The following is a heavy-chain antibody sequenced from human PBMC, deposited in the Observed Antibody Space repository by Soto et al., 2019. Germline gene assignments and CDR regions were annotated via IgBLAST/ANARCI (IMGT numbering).Heavy chain of an antibody. CDR1: GYTFTSYD. CDR3: ARDHAGITANTDAFHI. V-gene: IGHV1-8*01. Sequence: ASVKVSCKASGYTFTSYDINWVRQATGLGLEWMGWMNPNSGNTGYAQKFQGRVTMTRNTSISTAYMELSSLRSEDTAVYYCARDHAGITANTDAFHIWGQATMVTVS. D-gene: IGHD1-20*01. J-gene: IGHJ3*02. CDR2: MNPNSGNT.